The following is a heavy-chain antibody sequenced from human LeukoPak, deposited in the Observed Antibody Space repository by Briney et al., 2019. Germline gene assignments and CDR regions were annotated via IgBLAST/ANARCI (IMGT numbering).Heavy chain of an antibody. J-gene: IGHJ1*01. D-gene: IGHD6-19*01. CDR2: INRDETDI. Sequence: GGSLRLSCAASGFTFSGYGMHWVRQAPEDGLEWVAIINRDETDIYYVDSVKGRFTISRDNAKSSLFLEMNSLRVEDTGVYYCARGDGRGRSDGATWGPGTLVTVSS. V-gene: IGHV3-7*01. CDR3: ARGDGRGRSDGAT. CDR1: GFTFSGYG.